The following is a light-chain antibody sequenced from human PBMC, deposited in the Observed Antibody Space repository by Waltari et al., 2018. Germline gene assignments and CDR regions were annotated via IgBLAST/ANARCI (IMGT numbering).Light chain of an antibody. V-gene: IGLV1-40*01. Sequence: QSVLTQPPSLSGAPGQRVPISCTGSRSNIGAGPDLHLYPVFPGTAPKLLIYGNNNRPSGVPDRFSGSKSDTSASLAIGGLQAEDEADYYCQSFDIRLSGGVVFGGGTKVTVL. CDR2: GNN. CDR3: QSFDIRLSGGVV. CDR1: RSNIGAGPD. J-gene: IGLJ3*02.